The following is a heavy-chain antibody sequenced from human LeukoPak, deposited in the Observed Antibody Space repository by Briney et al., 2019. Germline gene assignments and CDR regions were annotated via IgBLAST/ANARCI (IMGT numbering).Heavy chain of an antibody. J-gene: IGHJ6*03. CDR1: VYTFTGYY. Sequence: GASVKVSCTASVYTFTGYYMHWVRQAPGQGLEWMGWINPNSGGTNYAQKFQGRVTMTRDTSISTAYMELSRLRSDDTAVYYCARDGLPGVGATKGYYMDVWGKGTTVTISS. V-gene: IGHV1-2*02. CDR2: INPNSGGT. CDR3: ARDGLPGVGATKGYYMDV. D-gene: IGHD1-26*01.